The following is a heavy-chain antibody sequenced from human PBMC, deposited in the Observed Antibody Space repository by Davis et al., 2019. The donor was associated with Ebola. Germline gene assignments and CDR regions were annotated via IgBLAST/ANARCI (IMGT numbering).Heavy chain of an antibody. D-gene: IGHD4-17*01. J-gene: IGHJ4*02. Sequence: GESLKISCAASGFTFSSYWMHWVRQAPGKGLVWVSRINSDGSSTSYADSVKGRFTISRDNSKNTLYLQMNSLRAEDTAVYYCASSRTTRSYYFDYWGQGTLVTVSS. CDR2: INSDGSST. CDR3: ASSRTTRSYYFDY. V-gene: IGHV3-74*01. CDR1: GFTFSSYW.